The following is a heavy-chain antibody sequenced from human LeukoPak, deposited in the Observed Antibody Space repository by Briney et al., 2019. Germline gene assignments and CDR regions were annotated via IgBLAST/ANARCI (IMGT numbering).Heavy chain of an antibody. CDR2: IRYDGSNK. CDR3: AKVYSGSSRYFDY. CDR1: GFTFSSYG. D-gene: IGHD1-26*01. V-gene: IGHV3-30*02. J-gene: IGHJ4*03. Sequence: GGSLRLSCAASGFTFSSYGMHWVRQAPGMGLEWVAFIRYDGSNKYYADSVKGRFTISRDNSKNTLYLQMNSLRAEDTAVYYCAKVYSGSSRYFDYWGQGPRSPSPQ.